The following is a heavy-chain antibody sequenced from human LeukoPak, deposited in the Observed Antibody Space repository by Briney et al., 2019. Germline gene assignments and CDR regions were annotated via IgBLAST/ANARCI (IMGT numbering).Heavy chain of an antibody. CDR3: ATVAPSDTAMGDFDY. V-gene: IGHV1-24*01. Sequence: GASVKVSCKVSGYTLTELSMHWVRQAPGKGLEWMVGFDPEDGETIYAQKFQGRVTMTEDTSTDTAYMELSSLRSEDTAVYYCATVAPSDTAMGDFDYWGQGTLVTVSS. CDR1: GYTLTELS. CDR2: FDPEDGET. D-gene: IGHD5-18*01. J-gene: IGHJ4*02.